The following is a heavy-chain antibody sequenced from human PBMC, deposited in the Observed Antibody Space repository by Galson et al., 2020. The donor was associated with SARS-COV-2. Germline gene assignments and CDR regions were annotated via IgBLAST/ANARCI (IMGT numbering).Heavy chain of an antibody. J-gene: IGHJ4*02. CDR1: GFTFSNAW. Sequence: GGSLRLSCAASGFTFSNAWMSWVRQAPGKGLEWVGRIKSKTDGGTTDYAAPVKGRFTISRDDSKNTLYLQMNSLKTEDTAVYYCTTRRSGDYSANYWGQGTLVTVSS. CDR3: TTRRSGDYSANY. D-gene: IGHD5-12*01. CDR2: IKSKTDGGTT. V-gene: IGHV3-15*01.